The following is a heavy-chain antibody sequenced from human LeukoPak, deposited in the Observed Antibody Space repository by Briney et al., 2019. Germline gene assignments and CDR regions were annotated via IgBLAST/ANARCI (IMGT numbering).Heavy chain of an antibody. Sequence: ASVKVSCKASGYTFTSYGISWVRQAPGQGLEWMGWISAYNGNANYAQKLQGRVTTTTDTSTSTAYMELRSLRSDDTAVYYCASADSSGYYPFDYWGQGTLVTVSS. D-gene: IGHD3-22*01. CDR1: GYTFTSYG. V-gene: IGHV1-18*01. CDR2: ISAYNGNA. J-gene: IGHJ4*02. CDR3: ASADSSGYYPFDY.